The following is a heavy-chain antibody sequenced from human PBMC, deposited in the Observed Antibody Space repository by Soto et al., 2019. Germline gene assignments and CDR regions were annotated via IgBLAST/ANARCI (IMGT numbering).Heavy chain of an antibody. V-gene: IGHV4-34*01. Sequence: QVQLQQWGAGLLKPSETLSLTCGVSGGSFRGYSWNWIRQSPEKGLEWIGVINYRGITSYNPSLRSRVTISLDTSTNRFSLTLTSVTAADTAIYYCARAPMDDYGNYYDGMDVWGQGTTITVS. CDR1: GGSFRGYS. J-gene: IGHJ6*02. CDR2: INYRGIT. CDR3: ARAPMDDYGNYYDGMDV. D-gene: IGHD4-17*01.